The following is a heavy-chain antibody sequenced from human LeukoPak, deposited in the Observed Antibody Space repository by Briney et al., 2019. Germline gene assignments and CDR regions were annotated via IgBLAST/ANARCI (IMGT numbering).Heavy chain of an antibody. V-gene: IGHV3-30-3*01. CDR1: GFTFSSYA. J-gene: IGHJ4*02. Sequence: GGSLRLSCAASGFTFSSYAMHWVRRAPGKGLGWVAVTSYDGSNKYYADFVKGRFTISRDNSKNMLYLQMSSLRAEDTAVYYCARGPGTVYYFDYWGQGTLVTVSS. D-gene: IGHD1-1*01. CDR3: ARGPGTVYYFDY. CDR2: TSYDGSNK.